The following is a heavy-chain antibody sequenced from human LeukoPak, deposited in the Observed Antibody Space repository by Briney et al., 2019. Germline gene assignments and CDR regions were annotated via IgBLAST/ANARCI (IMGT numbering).Heavy chain of an antibody. D-gene: IGHD6-13*01. Sequence: GGSLRLSCAASGFSFSSYSMNWVRQAPGKGLEWVSYISSSSSAIYYADSVKGRFTISRDNAKNSLYLQMNSLRAEDTAVYYCARHPAGTLVPFDYWGQGTLVTVSS. CDR2: ISSSSSAI. CDR3: ARHPAGTLVPFDY. J-gene: IGHJ4*02. CDR1: GFSFSSYS. V-gene: IGHV3-48*04.